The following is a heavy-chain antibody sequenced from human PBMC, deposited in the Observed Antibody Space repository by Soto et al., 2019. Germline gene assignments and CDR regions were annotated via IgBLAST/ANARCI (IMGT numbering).Heavy chain of an antibody. J-gene: IGHJ5*02. Sequence: GGSLRLSCAASGFTFSSYGMSWVRQAPGKGLEWLSYISGSGRTIYSADSVKGRFTISRDNATNSLYLQMNNVRTEDTAVYYCARLPFPWGWFDPWGQGTLVTVSS. CDR3: ARLPFPWGWFDP. V-gene: IGHV3-48*04. CDR2: ISGSGRTI. CDR1: GFTFSSYG. D-gene: IGHD3-16*01.